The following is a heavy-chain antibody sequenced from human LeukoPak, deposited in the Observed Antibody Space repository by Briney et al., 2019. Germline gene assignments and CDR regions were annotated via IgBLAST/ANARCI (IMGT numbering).Heavy chain of an antibody. D-gene: IGHD3-9*01. CDR2: ISGSGGST. CDR3: AKDPYYDILTGYGDY. CDR1: GFTFSSYA. V-gene: IGHV3-23*01. J-gene: IGHJ4*02. Sequence: GGSLRLSCAASGFTFSSYAMSWVRQAPGKGLEWVSAISGSGGSTYYADSVKGRFTISRDNSKNTLYLQMNSLRAEDTAVYYCAKDPYYDILTGYGDYWGQGILVTVSS.